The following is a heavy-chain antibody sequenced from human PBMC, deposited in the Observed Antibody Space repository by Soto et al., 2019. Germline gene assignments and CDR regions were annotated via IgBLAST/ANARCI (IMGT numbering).Heavy chain of an antibody. J-gene: IGHJ6*02. CDR3: ARGAKVVVVITGPYYYYGMDV. CDR2: IIPIFGTA. Sequence: SVKVSCKASGGTFSSYAISWVRQAPGQGLEWMGGIIPIFGTANYAQKFQGRVTITADKSTSTAYMELSSLRSEDMAVYYCARGAKVVVVITGPYYYYGMDVWGQGTTVTVSS. CDR1: GGTFSSYA. D-gene: IGHD3-22*01. V-gene: IGHV1-69*06.